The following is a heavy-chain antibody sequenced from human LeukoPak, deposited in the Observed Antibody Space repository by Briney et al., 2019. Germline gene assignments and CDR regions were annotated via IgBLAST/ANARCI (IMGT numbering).Heavy chain of an antibody. CDR1: GYTFTSYG. Sequence: GASVKVSCKASGYTFTSYGISWVRQAPGQGLEWMGWISAYNGNTNYAQKLQGRVTMTTDTSTSTAYMELRSLRSDDTAVCYCARDWSYCSSTSCLYYYYYYMDVWGKGTTVTVSS. D-gene: IGHD2-2*01. J-gene: IGHJ6*03. CDR3: ARDWSYCSSTSCLYYYYYYMDV. V-gene: IGHV1-18*01. CDR2: ISAYNGNT.